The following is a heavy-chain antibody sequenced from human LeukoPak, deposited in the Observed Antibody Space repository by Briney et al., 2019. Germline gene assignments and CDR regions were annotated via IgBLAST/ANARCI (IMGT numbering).Heavy chain of an antibody. CDR2: INHSGST. V-gene: IGHV4-34*01. Sequence: SETLSLTCAVYGGSFSGYYWSWIRQPPGKGLEWIGEINHSGSTNYNPSLKSRVTISVDTSKNQFSLKLSSVTAADTAVYYCARLRPYYYGSGSSRRPLDYWGQGTLVTVSS. J-gene: IGHJ4*02. CDR3: ARLRPYYYGSGSSRRPLDY. CDR1: GGSFSGYY. D-gene: IGHD3-10*01.